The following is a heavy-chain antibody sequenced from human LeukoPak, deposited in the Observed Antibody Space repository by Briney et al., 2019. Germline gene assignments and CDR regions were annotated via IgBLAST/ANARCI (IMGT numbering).Heavy chain of an antibody. Sequence: ASVKVSCKASGYTFTNYGITWVRQAPGQGLEWMGWISTNHGNTNYAQKIQGRVTMTTDTSTSTAYVELRNLRSDDTAMYYCARDQIRQGLPGYWGQGTLVTVSS. D-gene: IGHD6-19*01. CDR2: ISTNHGNT. J-gene: IGHJ4*02. CDR3: ARDQIRQGLPGY. CDR1: GYTFTNYG. V-gene: IGHV1-18*01.